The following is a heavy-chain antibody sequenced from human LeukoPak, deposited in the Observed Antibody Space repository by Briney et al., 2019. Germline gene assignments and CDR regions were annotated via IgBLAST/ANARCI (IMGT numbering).Heavy chain of an antibody. CDR2: IKSKTDGGTT. J-gene: IGHJ4*02. Sequence: TGGSLRLSCAASGFTFSNAWMSWVRQAPGKGLEWVGRIKSKTDGGTTDYAAPGKGRFTISREDSKNTLYLQMNSLKTEDTPVYYCTTVGYVWGSYRNFDYWGQGTLVTVSS. CDR3: TTVGYVWGSYRNFDY. V-gene: IGHV3-15*01. CDR1: GFTFSNAW. D-gene: IGHD3-16*02.